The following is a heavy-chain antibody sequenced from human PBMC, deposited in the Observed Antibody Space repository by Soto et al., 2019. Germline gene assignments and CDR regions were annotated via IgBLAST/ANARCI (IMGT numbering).Heavy chain of an antibody. CDR1: GGSISGDY. CDR3: ARNSGSYYRWFDL. V-gene: IGHV4-59*01. D-gene: IGHD1-26*01. Sequence: SETLSLTCTISGGSISGDYWSWIRQPPGKGLEWIGYIYYSGSTNYNPSLKSRVTISVDTSKNQFSLKLNSVTAADTAVYYCARNSGSYYRWFDLWGQGTLVTVSS. J-gene: IGHJ5*02. CDR2: IYYSGST.